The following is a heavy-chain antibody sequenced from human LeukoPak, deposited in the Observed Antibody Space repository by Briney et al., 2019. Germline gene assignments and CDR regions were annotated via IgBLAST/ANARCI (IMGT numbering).Heavy chain of an antibody. J-gene: IGHJ3*02. CDR1: GFTLSNYW. D-gene: IGHD5-12*01. Sequence: GGSLRLSCAASGFTLSNYWMSWVRQAPGKGLEWVANIKQDGSEKYYVDSVKGRFTISRDNAKNSLYLQMNSLRAEDTAVYYCARGSFNIVATRDAFDIWGQGTMVTVSS. CDR2: IKQDGSEK. V-gene: IGHV3-7*01. CDR3: ARGSFNIVATRDAFDI.